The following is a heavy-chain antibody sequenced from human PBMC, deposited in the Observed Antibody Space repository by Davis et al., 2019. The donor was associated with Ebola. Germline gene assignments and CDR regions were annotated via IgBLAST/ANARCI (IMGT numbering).Heavy chain of an antibody. Sequence: PSETLSLTCAVYGGSFSGYYWSWIRQPPGKGLEWIGEINHSGSTNYNPSLKSRVTISVDTSKNQFSLKLSSVTAADTAVYYCARGLTWYFDYWGQGTLVTASS. J-gene: IGHJ4*02. V-gene: IGHV4-34*01. CDR3: ARGLTWYFDY. D-gene: IGHD3-16*01. CDR2: INHSGST. CDR1: GGSFSGYY.